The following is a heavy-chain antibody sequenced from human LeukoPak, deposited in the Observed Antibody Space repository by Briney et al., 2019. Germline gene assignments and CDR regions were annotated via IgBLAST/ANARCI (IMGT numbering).Heavy chain of an antibody. CDR3: ARDRIGVGGFDY. CDR1: GYTFTGYY. D-gene: IGHD3-3*01. Sequence: GASVKVSCKASGYTFTGYYMHWVRQAPGQGLEWMGWINPNSGGTNYAQKFQGWVTMIRDTSISTAYMELSRLRSDDTAVYYCARDRIGVGGFDYWGQGTLVTVSS. CDR2: INPNSGGT. J-gene: IGHJ4*02. V-gene: IGHV1-2*04.